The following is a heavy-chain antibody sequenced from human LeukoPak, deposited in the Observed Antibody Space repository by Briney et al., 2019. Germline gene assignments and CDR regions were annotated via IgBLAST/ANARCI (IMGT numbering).Heavy chain of an antibody. CDR2: IQSAGNT. CDR3: ARELGD. Sequence: QSGGSLRLSCAASGFDVSNHYLNWVRQAPGKGLEWVSIIQSAGNTYYADSVKGRFTISRDNSRNTVYLQMNSLRAEDTAVYYCARELGDWGQGTLVTVSS. CDR1: GFDVSNHY. V-gene: IGHV3-53*01. J-gene: IGHJ4*02.